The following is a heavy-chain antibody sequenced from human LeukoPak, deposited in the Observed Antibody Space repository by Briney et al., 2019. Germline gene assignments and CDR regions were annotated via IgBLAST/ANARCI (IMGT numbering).Heavy chain of an antibody. CDR2: IKQDGSEK. D-gene: IGHD6-13*01. V-gene: IGHV3-7*01. J-gene: IGHJ4*02. CDR1: GFTFSSYG. Sequence: GGSLRLSCAASGFTFSSYGMHWVRQAPGKGLEWVANIKQDGSEKYYVDSVKGRFTISRDNAKNSLYLQMNSLRAEDTAVYYCARDSMLYSSSWPNDYWGQGTLVTVSS. CDR3: ARDSMLYSSSWPNDY.